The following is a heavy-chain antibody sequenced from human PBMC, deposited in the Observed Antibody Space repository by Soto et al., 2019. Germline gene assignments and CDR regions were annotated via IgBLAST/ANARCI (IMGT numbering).Heavy chain of an antibody. V-gene: IGHV4-38-2*02. CDR3: ARESYSGYHSYAS. D-gene: IGHD5-12*01. CDR2: MYHGGNT. CDR1: GYSISSGGF. J-gene: IGHJ4*02. Sequence: SETLSLTCAVSGYSISSGGFWGWIREPPGKGLEWIANMYHGGNTHYNPSLKSRVTMSVDTSKNQFSLKLNSVTAADTALYYCARESYSGYHSYASWGQGILVP.